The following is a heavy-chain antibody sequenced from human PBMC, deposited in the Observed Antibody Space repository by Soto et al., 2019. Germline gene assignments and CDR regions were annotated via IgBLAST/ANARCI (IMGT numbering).Heavy chain of an antibody. J-gene: IGHJ5*01. CDR3: ARDVCPHSNPTWLDT. V-gene: IGHV3-30-3*01. CDR1: GFSFRNSA. D-gene: IGHD4-4*01. Sequence: QVQLVESGGGVVQPGRSLRLSCVASGFSFRNSAMHWVRQAPGKGLEWVAMISFDGYNKYHAESVRGRFTISRDNPKSTLYVHMNSLRAQHTAVYFRARDVCPHSNPTWLDTWCHGTLVTVAS. CDR2: ISFDGYNK.